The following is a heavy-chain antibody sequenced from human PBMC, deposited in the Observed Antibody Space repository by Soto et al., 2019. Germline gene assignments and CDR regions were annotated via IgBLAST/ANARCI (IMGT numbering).Heavy chain of an antibody. V-gene: IGHV1-18*01. CDR3: ARDTPPTDY. J-gene: IGHJ4*02. CDR2: ISAYTTNT. Sequence: QVQLVQSGAEVKKPGASVKVSCKTSGYTFTSYHISWVRQAHGQGLEWMGWISAYTTNTNYAQKFQGRVTMTTDTLTSTAYMELRSLRSDDTAVYYCARDTPPTDYWGQGTLVTVSS. CDR1: GYTFTSYH.